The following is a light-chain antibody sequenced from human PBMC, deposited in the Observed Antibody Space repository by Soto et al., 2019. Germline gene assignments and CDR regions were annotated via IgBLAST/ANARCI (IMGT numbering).Light chain of an antibody. CDR1: QSISSY. CDR2: ATS. J-gene: IGKJ5*01. V-gene: IGKV1-39*01. CDR3: QQYYSTPIT. Sequence: DLQITQSPSSLSASVLYRVTISCLASQSISSYFNWYQQKPGKAPKLLIYATSSLQSGVPSRFSGSGSGTDFTLTIGSLQAEDVAVYYCQQYYSTPITFGQGTRLEIK.